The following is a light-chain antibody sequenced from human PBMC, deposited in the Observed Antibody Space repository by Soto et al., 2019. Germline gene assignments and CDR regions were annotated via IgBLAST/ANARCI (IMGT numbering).Light chain of an antibody. Sequence: VLTQPASVSGSPGQSITISCTGTSSDVGGYNYVSWYQQHPGKAPKLMIYDVSNRPSGVSNRFSGSKSGNTASLTISGLQAEDEADYYCSSYTSSSTLVFGTGTKVTVL. CDR2: DVS. CDR1: SSDVGGYNY. J-gene: IGLJ1*01. CDR3: SSYTSSSTLV. V-gene: IGLV2-14*01.